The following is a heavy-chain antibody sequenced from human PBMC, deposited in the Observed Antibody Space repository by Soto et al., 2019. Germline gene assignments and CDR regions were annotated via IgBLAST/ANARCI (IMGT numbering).Heavy chain of an antibody. D-gene: IGHD3-22*01. J-gene: IGHJ6*02. V-gene: IGHV1-2*04. CDR2: INPNSGGT. CDR1: GYTFTGYY. Sequence: ASVKVSCKASGYTFTGYYMHWVLQAPGQGLEWMGWINPNSGGTNYAQKFQGWVTMTRDTSISTAYMELSRLRSDDTAVYYCARSPTMTGYYYYYGMDVWGQGTTVTVSS. CDR3: ARSPTMTGYYYYYGMDV.